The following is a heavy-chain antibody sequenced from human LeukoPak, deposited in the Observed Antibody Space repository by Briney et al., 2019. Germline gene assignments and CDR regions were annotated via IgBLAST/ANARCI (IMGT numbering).Heavy chain of an antibody. J-gene: IGHJ4*02. V-gene: IGHV3-48*04. Sequence: PTGGSLRLSCAASGFTFSSYSMNWVRQAPGKGLEWISYITTSGGAKNYADSVKGRFTISRDNAKSSLFLQMNSLRAEDTAVYHCARDPADYWGQGTLVTVSS. CDR2: ITTSGGAK. CDR3: ARDPADY. CDR1: GFTFSSYS.